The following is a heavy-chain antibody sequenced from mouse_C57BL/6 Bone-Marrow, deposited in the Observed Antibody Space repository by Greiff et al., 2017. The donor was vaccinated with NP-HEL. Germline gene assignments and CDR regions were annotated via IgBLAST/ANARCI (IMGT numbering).Heavy chain of an antibody. CDR3: TAATVVATADY. CDR2: IRLKSDNYAT. D-gene: IGHD1-1*01. CDR1: GFTFSNYW. Sequence: EVKLVESGGGLVQPGGSVKLSCVASGFTFSNYWMNWVRQSPEKGLEWVAQIRLKSDNYATHYAESVKGRFTISRDDSKSSVYLQMNNLRAEDTGIYYCTAATVVATADYWGQGTTLTVSS. J-gene: IGHJ2*01. V-gene: IGHV6-3*01.